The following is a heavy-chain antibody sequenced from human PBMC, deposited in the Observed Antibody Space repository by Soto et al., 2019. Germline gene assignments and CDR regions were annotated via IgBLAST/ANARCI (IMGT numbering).Heavy chain of an antibody. V-gene: IGHV1-2*02. CDR3: ARDPAGIGGFDY. Sequence: ASVKVSCKXSGYTFTGYYMHWVRQAPGQGLEWMGWINPNSGGTNYAQKFQGRVTMTRDTSISTAYMELSRLRSDDTAVYYCARDPAGIGGFDYWGQGTLVTVSS. D-gene: IGHD6-19*01. CDR1: GYTFTGYY. CDR2: INPNSGGT. J-gene: IGHJ4*02.